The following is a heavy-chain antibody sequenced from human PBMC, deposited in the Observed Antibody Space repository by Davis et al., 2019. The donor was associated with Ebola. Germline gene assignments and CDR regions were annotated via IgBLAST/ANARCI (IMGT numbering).Heavy chain of an antibody. CDR3: ARGKGVTAPDFDN. CDR2: IWYDGSKR. J-gene: IGHJ4*02. D-gene: IGHD2-21*02. Sequence: PGGSLSLSCAASGFTFSHYGMHWVRQPPGEGLEWVAVIWYDGSKRYYADSVKGRFTISRDDSKNTLYLQMNSLRAEDTAVYYCARGKGVTAPDFDNWGQGTLVTVSS. CDR1: GFTFSHYG. V-gene: IGHV3-33*01.